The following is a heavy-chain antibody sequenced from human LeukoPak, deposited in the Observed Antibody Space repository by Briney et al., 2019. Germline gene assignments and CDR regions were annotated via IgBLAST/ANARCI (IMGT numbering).Heavy chain of an antibody. V-gene: IGHV4-39*01. J-gene: IGHJ4*02. CDR1: GGSIRSSSYY. D-gene: IGHD1-26*01. CDR3: AYSGSYGHLGY. CDR2: IHYSGAT. Sequence: SETLSLTCTVSGGSIRSSSYYWGWIRQPPGKGLEWIGSIHYSGATYYSPSLRSRVTISVDTSKNQFSLKLSSLTAADTAVYYCAYSGSYGHLGYWGQGIPVTVSS.